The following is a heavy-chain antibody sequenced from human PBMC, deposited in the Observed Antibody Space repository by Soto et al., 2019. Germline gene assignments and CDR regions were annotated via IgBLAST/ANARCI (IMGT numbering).Heavy chain of an antibody. D-gene: IGHD3-10*01. J-gene: IGHJ4*02. Sequence: HPGGSLRLSCAASGFTFSSYAMSWVRQAPGKGLEWVSAISGSGGSTYYADSVKGRFTISRDNSKNTLYLQMNSLRAEDTAVYYCAKPSGSGSYEPLDYWGQGTLVTVSS. CDR3: AKPSGSGSYEPLDY. CDR2: ISGSGGST. V-gene: IGHV3-23*01. CDR1: GFTFSSYA.